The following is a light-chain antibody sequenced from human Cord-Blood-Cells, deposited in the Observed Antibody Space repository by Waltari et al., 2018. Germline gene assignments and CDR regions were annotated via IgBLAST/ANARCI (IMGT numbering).Light chain of an antibody. Sequence: QSALPQPPSASGSPGQSVTISCTGTSSDVGVYTYVPWYQQHPGKAHKLMIYEVSKRPSGVPDRFSGSKSGNTASLTVSGLQAEDEADYYCSSYAGSTYWVFGGGTKLTVL. CDR2: EVS. J-gene: IGLJ3*02. CDR3: SSYAGSTYWV. CDR1: SSDVGVYTY. V-gene: IGLV2-8*01.